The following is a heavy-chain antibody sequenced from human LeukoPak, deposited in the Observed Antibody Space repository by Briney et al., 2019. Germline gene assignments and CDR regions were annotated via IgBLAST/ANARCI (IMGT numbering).Heavy chain of an antibody. J-gene: IGHJ3*01. V-gene: IGHV4-34*01. CDR1: VGSFSGYY. Sequence: PSETLSLTCAVYVGSFSGYYWTWIRQPPGKGLEWIGEISQSGSTNYNPSLESRVTISVDTSKSQFSLKLSSVTAADTARYFCARKYCSSISCSYGFDVWGQGTMVTVSS. CDR3: ARKYCSSISCSYGFDV. CDR2: ISQSGST. D-gene: IGHD2-2*01.